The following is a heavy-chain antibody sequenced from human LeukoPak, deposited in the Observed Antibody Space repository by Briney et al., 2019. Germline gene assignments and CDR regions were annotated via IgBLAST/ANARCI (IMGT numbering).Heavy chain of an antibody. CDR2: IYYNGIT. CDR3: ARDRSTVDYYGLDV. V-gene: IGHV4-59*12. D-gene: IGHD4-23*01. Sequence: SETLSLTCTVSGGSISSYYWSWIRQPPEKGLEYIGYIYYNGITFYNPSLRSRITISIDTSKNQFSLKLNSVTAADTAVYYCARDRSTVDYYGLDVWGQGTTVIVSS. J-gene: IGHJ6*02. CDR1: GGSISSYY.